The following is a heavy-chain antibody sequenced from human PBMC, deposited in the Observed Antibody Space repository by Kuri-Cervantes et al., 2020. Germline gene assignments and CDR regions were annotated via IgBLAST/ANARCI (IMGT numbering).Heavy chain of an antibody. D-gene: IGHD6-6*01. CDR2: INPSGGST. CDR3: ARGRRIAARPGFSYNWFDP. V-gene: IGHV1-46*01. Sequence: ASVKVSCKASGYTFTSYYMHWVRQAPGQGLEWMGIINPSGGSTSYAQKFQGRVTMTRNTSISTAYMELSSLRSEDTAVYYCARGRRIAARPGFSYNWFDPWGQGTLVTVSS. CDR1: GYTFTSYY. J-gene: IGHJ5*02.